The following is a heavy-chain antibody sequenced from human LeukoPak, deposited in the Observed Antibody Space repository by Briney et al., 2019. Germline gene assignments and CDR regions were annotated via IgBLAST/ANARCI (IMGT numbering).Heavy chain of an antibody. CDR1: GFTFGDYA. J-gene: IGHJ6*03. Sequence: GGSLRLSCTASGFTFGDYAMNWVRQAPGKGLEWVSSISSSSSYIYYADSVKGRFTISRDNAKNSLYLQMNSLRAEDTAVYYCARDLHYYYYMDVWGKGTTVTVSS. CDR3: ARDLHYYYYMDV. CDR2: ISSSSSYI. V-gene: IGHV3-21*01.